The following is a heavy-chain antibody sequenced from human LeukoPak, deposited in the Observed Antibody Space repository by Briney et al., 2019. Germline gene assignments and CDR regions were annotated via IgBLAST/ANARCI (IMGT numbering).Heavy chain of an antibody. CDR2: IRYDGSNK. D-gene: IGHD5-18*01. CDR3: AKRGEDEPMVIEY. CDR1: GFTFGSYA. J-gene: IGHJ4*02. Sequence: GGSLRLSCAASGFTFGSYAMHWVRQAPGKGLEGVALIRYDGSNKYYTDSVKGRFTISIDNSKNTLYLQMNNLRPEDTAVYYCAKRGEDEPMVIEYWGQGTLVTLSS. V-gene: IGHV3-30*02.